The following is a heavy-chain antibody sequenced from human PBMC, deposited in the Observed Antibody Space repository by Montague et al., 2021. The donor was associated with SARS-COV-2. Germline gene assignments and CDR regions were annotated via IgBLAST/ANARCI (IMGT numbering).Heavy chain of an antibody. D-gene: IGHD2-2*01. CDR2: VFYRGNT. Sequence: SETLSLTCTVSGGSIGTGYYFWSWIRQSPGKGLEWLGTVFYRGNTFYNPSLKSRVTISVDTSTNQFSLKLTSVTVAETAIYYCARRNYCSSSRCYNGVFDTWGQGAVVIVSS. CDR1: GGSIGTGYYF. V-gene: IGHV4-39*01. J-gene: IGHJ3*02. CDR3: ARRNYCSSSRCYNGVFDT.